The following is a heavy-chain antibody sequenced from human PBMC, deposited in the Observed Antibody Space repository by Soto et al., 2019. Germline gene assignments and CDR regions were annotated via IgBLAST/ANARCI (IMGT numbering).Heavy chain of an antibody. V-gene: IGHV1-18*04. CDR1: GYTFTSHG. J-gene: IGHJ4*02. Sequence: VQLVQSGGEVRMPGASVKVSCKASGYTFTSHGFTWVRQAPGQGLEWMGWISIYNGNTHYAQKFQGRLTLTIDTSTSTAYXEXXXXXXXXXXVYXCARSPMAPVPVDYWGQGTXVTVSS. CDR3: ARSPMAPVPVDY. D-gene: IGHD2-2*01. CDR2: ISIYNGNT.